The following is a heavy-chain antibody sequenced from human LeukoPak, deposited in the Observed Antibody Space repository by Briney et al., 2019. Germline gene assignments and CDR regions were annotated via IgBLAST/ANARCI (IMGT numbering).Heavy chain of an antibody. CDR1: GGTFSSYA. J-gene: IGHJ4*02. CDR3: AGARGWSGYSDY. Sequence: SVKVSXKASGGTFSSYAISWVRQAPGQGLEWMGGIIPIFGTANYAQKFQGRVTITADESTSTAYMELSSLRSEDTAVYYCAGARGWSGYSDYWGQGTLVTVSS. D-gene: IGHD3-3*01. CDR2: IIPIFGTA. V-gene: IGHV1-69*13.